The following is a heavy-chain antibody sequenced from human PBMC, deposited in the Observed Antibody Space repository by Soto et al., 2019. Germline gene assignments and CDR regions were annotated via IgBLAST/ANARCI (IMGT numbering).Heavy chain of an antibody. CDR2: IIPIFGTA. D-gene: IGHD2-2*02. J-gene: IGHJ6*02. Sequence: SVKVSCKASGGTFSSYAISWVRQAPGQGLEWMGGIIPIFGTANYAQKFQGRLTITADKSTSTAYMVLSSLRSEDTAVYYCARDDSYCSSTSCYTSDSYYYGMDVWG. CDR1: GGTFSSYA. CDR3: ARDDSYCSSTSCYTSDSYYYGMDV. V-gene: IGHV1-69*06.